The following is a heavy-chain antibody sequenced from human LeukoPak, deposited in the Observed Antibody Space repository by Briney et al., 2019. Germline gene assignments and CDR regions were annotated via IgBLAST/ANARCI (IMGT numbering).Heavy chain of an antibody. CDR2: TLYRSKWYN. CDR3: AREEESSGWSFDY. Sequence: SQTLSLTCAISGDSVSSNSAAWNWIRQSPSRGLEWLGRTLYRSKWYNDYIVSVKSRININPDTSKNQFSLQLNSVTPEDTAMYYCAREEESSGWSFDYWGQGTLVTVSS. CDR1: GDSVSSNSAA. V-gene: IGHV6-1*01. D-gene: IGHD6-19*01. J-gene: IGHJ4*02.